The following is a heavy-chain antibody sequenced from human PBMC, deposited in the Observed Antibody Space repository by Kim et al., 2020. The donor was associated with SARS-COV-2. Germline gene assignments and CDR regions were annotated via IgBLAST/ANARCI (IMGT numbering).Heavy chain of an antibody. CDR2: IKQDGSEK. J-gene: IGHJ6*02. D-gene: IGHD6-19*01. CDR3: ARDISQWRPSGYYYGMDV. V-gene: IGHV3-7*03. CDR1: GFTFSSYW. Sequence: GGSLRLSCAASGFTFSSYWMSWVRQAPGKGLEWVANIKQDGSEKYYVDSVKGRFTISRDNAKNSLYLQMNSLRAEDTAVYYCARDISQWRPSGYYYGMDVWGQGTTVTVSS.